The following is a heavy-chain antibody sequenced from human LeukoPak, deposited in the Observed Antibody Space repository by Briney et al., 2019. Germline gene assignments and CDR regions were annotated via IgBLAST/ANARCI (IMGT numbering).Heavy chain of an antibody. V-gene: IGHV3-23*01. Sequence: GGSLRLSCTASGFTFGDYAMSWVRQAPGKGLEWVSAISGSGGSTYYADSVKGRFTISRDNSKNTLYLQMNSLRAEDTAVYYCAKKLLEPMDVWGQGTTVTVSS. CDR1: GFTFGDYA. CDR3: AKKLLEPMDV. D-gene: IGHD3-3*01. J-gene: IGHJ6*02. CDR2: ISGSGGST.